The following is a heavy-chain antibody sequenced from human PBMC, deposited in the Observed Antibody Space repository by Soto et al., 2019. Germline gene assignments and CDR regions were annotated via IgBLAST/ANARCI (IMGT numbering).Heavy chain of an antibody. CDR2: IYYSGST. D-gene: IGHD3-10*01. CDR3: ARALPVLLWFGELSGGFIDY. CDR1: GGSISSYY. J-gene: IGHJ4*02. V-gene: IGHV4-59*01. Sequence: SETLSLTCTVSGGSISSYYWSWIRQPPWKGLEWIGYIYYSGSTNYNPSLKSRVTISVDTSKNQFSLKLSSVTAADTAVYYCARALPVLLWFGELSGGFIDYRGQGTLVTVSS.